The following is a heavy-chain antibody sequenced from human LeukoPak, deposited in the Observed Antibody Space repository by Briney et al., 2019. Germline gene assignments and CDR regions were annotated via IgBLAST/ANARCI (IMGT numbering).Heavy chain of an antibody. CDR2: INHSGST. D-gene: IGHD2-2*02. J-gene: IGHJ5*02. V-gene: IGHV4-34*01. CDR1: GGSFSGYY. CDR3: ARDVGVVVPAAIVRWFDP. Sequence: SETLSLTCAVYGGSFSGYYWSWIRQPPGKGLEWIGEINHSGSTNYNPSLKSRVTISVDTSRNQFSLKLSSVTAADTAVYYCARDVGVVVPAAIVRWFDPWGQGTLVTVSS.